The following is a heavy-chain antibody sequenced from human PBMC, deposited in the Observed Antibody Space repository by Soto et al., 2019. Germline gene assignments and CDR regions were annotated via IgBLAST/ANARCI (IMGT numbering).Heavy chain of an antibody. V-gene: IGHV3-30*03. CDR3: ATSSWNAEYFQH. CDR1: GFTFSSYG. CDR2: ISYDGSNK. J-gene: IGHJ1*01. Sequence: GGSLRLSCAASGFTFSSYGMHWVRQAPGKGLEWVAVISYDGSNKYYADSVKGRFTISRDNSKNTLYLQMNSLRAEDTAVYYCATSSWNAEYFQHWGQGTLVTVSS. D-gene: IGHD6-13*01.